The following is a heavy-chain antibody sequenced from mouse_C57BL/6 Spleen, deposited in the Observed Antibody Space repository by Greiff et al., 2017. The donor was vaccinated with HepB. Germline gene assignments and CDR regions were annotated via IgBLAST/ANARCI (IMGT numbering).Heavy chain of an antibody. CDR1: GYTFTSYW. CDR3: ARRGTVVAHWYFDV. D-gene: IGHD1-1*01. V-gene: IGHV1-69*01. J-gene: IGHJ1*03. CDR2: IDPSDSYT. Sequence: QVHVKQPGAELVMPGASVKLSCKASGYTFTSYWMHWVKQRPGQGLEWIGEIDPSDSYTNYNQKFKGKSTLTVDKSSSTAYMQLSSLTSEDSAVYYCARRGTVVAHWYFDVWGTGTTVTVSS.